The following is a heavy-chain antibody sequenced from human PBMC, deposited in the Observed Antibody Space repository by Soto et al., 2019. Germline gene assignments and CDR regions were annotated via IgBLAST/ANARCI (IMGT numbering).Heavy chain of an antibody. CDR3: ARVRIVAASKLYGMDV. D-gene: IGHD3-22*01. Sequence: PXGSLGLSCAASGFTFSGFSMNWVRQAPGKGLEWVSYITSSSSTIYYADSVKGRFTISRDNGENSLHLQMNSLRDEDTAVYYCARVRIVAASKLYGMDVWGQGTTVTVSS. CDR2: ITSSSSTI. V-gene: IGHV3-48*02. CDR1: GFTFSGFS. J-gene: IGHJ6*02.